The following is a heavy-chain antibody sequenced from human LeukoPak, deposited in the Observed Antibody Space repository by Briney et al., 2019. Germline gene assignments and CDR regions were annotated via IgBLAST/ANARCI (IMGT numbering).Heavy chain of an antibody. V-gene: IGHV1-69*06. CDR3: ATYYCDSRNYFDY. CDR2: IIPIFGTA. Sequence: SVKVSCKASGGTFSSYAISWVRQAPGQGLEWMGGIIPIFGTANYAQKFQGRVTITADKSTSTAYMELSSLRSEDTAVYYCATYYCDSRNYFDYWGQGTLVTVSS. CDR1: GGTFSSYA. D-gene: IGHD3-22*01. J-gene: IGHJ4*02.